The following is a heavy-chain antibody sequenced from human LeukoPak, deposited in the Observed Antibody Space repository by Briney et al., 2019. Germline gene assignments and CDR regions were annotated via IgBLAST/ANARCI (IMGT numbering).Heavy chain of an antibody. V-gene: IGHV3-20*04. J-gene: IGHJ4*02. CDR3: ARVTYGSGTYGAFDY. CDR2: INWNGGST. Sequence: GGSLRLSCAASGFTFDDYGMSWVRQAPGKGLEWVSGINWNGGSTGYADSVKGRFTISRDNSKNTLYLQVNSLRAEDTAVYYCARVTYGSGTYGAFDYWGQGTLVTVSS. D-gene: IGHD3-10*01. CDR1: GFTFDDYG.